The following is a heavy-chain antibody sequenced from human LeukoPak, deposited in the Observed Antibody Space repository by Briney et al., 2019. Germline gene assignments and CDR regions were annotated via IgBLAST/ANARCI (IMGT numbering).Heavy chain of an antibody. J-gene: IGHJ6*02. Sequence: SETLSLTCAVYGGSFSGYYWSWIRQPPGKGLEWIGEINHSGSTNYNPSLKSRVAISVDTSKNQFSLKLSSVTAADTAVYYCARVFNYGDYYYYGMDVWGQGTTVTVSS. D-gene: IGHD4-17*01. CDR2: INHSGST. CDR1: GGSFSGYY. V-gene: IGHV4-34*01. CDR3: ARVFNYGDYYYYGMDV.